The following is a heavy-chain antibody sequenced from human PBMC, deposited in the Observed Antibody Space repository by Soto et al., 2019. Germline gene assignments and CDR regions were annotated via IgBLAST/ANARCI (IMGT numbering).Heavy chain of an antibody. D-gene: IGHD3-10*01. CDR2: INHSGST. Sequence: SETLSLTCAVYGGSFSGYYWSWIRQPPGKGLEWIGEINHSGSTNYNPSLKSRVTISVDTSKNQFSLKLSSVTAADTAVYYCARGVITMVRGATKVDPWGQGTLVTVSS. CDR1: GGSFSGYY. J-gene: IGHJ5*02. V-gene: IGHV4-34*01. CDR3: ARGVITMVRGATKVDP.